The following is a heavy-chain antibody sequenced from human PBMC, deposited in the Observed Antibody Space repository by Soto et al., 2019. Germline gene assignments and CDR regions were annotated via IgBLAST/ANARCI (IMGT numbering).Heavy chain of an antibody. CDR1: GFTVSSNY. Sequence: EVQLVESGGGLVQPGGSLRLSCAASGFTVSSNYMSWVRQAPGKGLEWVSVIYSGGSAYYADSVKGRFTISRDNSKNTVYLQINSLRAEATAVYYCARHGYSYGGGYFEYWGQGTLVTVAS. D-gene: IGHD5-18*01. V-gene: IGHV3-66*04. J-gene: IGHJ4*02. CDR3: ARHGYSYGGGYFEY. CDR2: IYSGGSA.